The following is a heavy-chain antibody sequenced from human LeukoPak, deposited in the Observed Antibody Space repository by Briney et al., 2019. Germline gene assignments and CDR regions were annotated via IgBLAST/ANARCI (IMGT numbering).Heavy chain of an antibody. V-gene: IGHV3-74*01. J-gene: IGHJ4*02. CDR1: GFTLSSYW. CDR3: YWEGS. D-gene: IGHD1-26*01. Sequence: GGSRRLSCAASGFTLSSYWMHWVRQGPGKGLVWVSRINSDGSSTSYADSVKGRFTISRDNAKNTLYLQMNSLRVEDTAVYYCYWEGSWGQGTLVTVSS. CDR2: INSDGSST.